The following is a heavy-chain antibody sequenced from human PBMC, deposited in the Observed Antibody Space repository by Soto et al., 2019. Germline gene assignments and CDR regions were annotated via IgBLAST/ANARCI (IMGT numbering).Heavy chain of an antibody. CDR2: INPSGGST. Sequence: KVYCKGAGYAFTIDYRHWVRKKNGQGLEWMGIINPSGGSTSYAQKFQGRVTMTRDTSTSTVYMELSSLRSEDTAVYYCARAEGGSPYYDYVWGTHYYYYVMDVLGQGTTVPGTS. D-gene: IGHD3-16*01. V-gene: IGHV1-46*01. J-gene: IGHJ6*02. CDR3: ARAEGGSPYYDYVWGTHYYYYVMDV. CDR1: GYAFTIDY.